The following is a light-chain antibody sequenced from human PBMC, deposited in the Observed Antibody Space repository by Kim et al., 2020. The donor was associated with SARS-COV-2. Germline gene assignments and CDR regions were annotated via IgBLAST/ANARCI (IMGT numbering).Light chain of an antibody. Sequence: SYELTQPPSVSVSPGQTASITCSGDKLGDKYTCWYQQKPGQSPVLVIYQDDKRRSGIPERFSGSNSGNTATLTISDTQAMDEADYYCQAWDSNTPHVLFG. CDR2: QDD. V-gene: IGLV3-1*01. J-gene: IGLJ2*01. CDR3: QAWDSNTPHVL. CDR1: KLGDKY.